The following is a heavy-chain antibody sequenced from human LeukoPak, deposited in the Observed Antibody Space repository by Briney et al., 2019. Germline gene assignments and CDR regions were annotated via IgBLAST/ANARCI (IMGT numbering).Heavy chain of an antibody. CDR2: ITGSGGST. J-gene: IGHJ4*02. V-gene: IGHV3-23*01. CDR1: GFSFSNYA. D-gene: IGHD3-10*01. CDR3: AKRPRGNYLDPFDY. Sequence: WGSLRLSCAASGFSFSNYAMSWVRQAPGKGLEWVSIITGSGGSTYYADSVKGRFTISRDNSKNTLYLQMNSLRAEDTAVYYCAKRPRGNYLDPFDYWGQGTLVTVSS.